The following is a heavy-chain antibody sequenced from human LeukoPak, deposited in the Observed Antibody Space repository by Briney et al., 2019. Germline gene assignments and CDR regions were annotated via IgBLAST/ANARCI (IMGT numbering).Heavy chain of an antibody. Sequence: ASVKVSCKVSGYTLTELSMHWVRQAPGKGLEWMGGFDPEDGETIYARKFQGRVTMTEDTSTDTAYMELSSLRSEDTAVYYCATDLDCSSTSCFDYWGQGTLVTVSS. CDR3: ATDLDCSSTSCFDY. V-gene: IGHV1-24*01. J-gene: IGHJ4*02. CDR1: GYTLTELS. CDR2: FDPEDGET. D-gene: IGHD2-2*01.